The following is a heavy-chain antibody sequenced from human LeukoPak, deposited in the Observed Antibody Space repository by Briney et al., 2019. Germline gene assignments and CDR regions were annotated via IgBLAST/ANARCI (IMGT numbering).Heavy chain of an antibody. D-gene: IGHD6-13*01. CDR2: IKSKTDGGTA. V-gene: IGHV3-15*01. CDR3: TTGIAAATNVDY. J-gene: IGHJ4*02. Sequence: GGSLRLSCAASGFTFSNAWMSWVRQAPGKGLEWVGRIKSKTDGGTADYAAPVKGRFTISRDGSKNTLYLQMNSLKTEDTAVYYCTTGIAAATNVDYWGQGTLVTVSS. CDR1: GFTFSNAW.